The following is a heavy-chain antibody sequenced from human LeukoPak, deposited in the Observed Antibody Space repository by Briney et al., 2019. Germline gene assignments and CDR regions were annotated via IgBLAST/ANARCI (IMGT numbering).Heavy chain of an antibody. V-gene: IGHV4-39*07. CDR1: GGSISTSNYY. CDR2: IFYSGST. D-gene: IGHD2-2*01. J-gene: IGHJ5*02. CDR3: ARESDFVVNNWFDP. Sequence: PSETLSLTCTVSGGSISTSNYYWGWIRQPPGKGLEWIGNIFYSGSTYYSPSLKSRVTISLDTSKNQFSLKLSSVTAADTAVYYCARESDFVVNNWFDPWGQGTLVTVSS.